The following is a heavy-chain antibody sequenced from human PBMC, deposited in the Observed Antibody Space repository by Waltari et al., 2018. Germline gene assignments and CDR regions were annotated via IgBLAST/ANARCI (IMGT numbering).Heavy chain of an antibody. J-gene: IGHJ4*02. CDR3: ARAYGDYTGLPDY. V-gene: IGHV4-38-2*01. CDR1: GYSISSGYF. CDR2: IYHRGRT. Sequence: QVQLKESGPGLVKPSETLSLTCAVSGYSISSGYFWGWIRQPPGKGLDWIGSIYHRGRTYSNPSLKSRVTISVDTSKNQFSLKLSSVTAADTAVYYCARAYGDYTGLPDYWGQGTLVTVSS. D-gene: IGHD4-17*01.